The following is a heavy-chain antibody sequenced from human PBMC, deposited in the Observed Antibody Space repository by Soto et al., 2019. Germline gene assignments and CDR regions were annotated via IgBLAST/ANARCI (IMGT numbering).Heavy chain of an antibody. CDR3: AKDKPGTTSFDY. J-gene: IGHJ4*02. D-gene: IGHD1-1*01. CDR1: GFTISGNA. CDR2: ISDRGDTT. V-gene: IGHV3-23*01. Sequence: GGSLRLSFAASGFTISGNAMYWVRQSPGKGLEWVSAISDRGDTTHYADSVKGRFTISRDTSKNTLYLLLNTLRADDTAVYYCAKDKPGTTSFDYWGQGTLVTVSS.